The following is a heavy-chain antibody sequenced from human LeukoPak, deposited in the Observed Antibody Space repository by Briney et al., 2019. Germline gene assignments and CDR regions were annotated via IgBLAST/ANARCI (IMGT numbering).Heavy chain of an antibody. Sequence: GGSLRLSCAASGFTFTTYSMNWVRQAPGKGLEWVSAISGSGFNTYYADSVKGRFTISRDNSKNTLYLQMNSLRAEDTAVYYCARDLYYGYWGQGTLVTVSS. V-gene: IGHV3-23*01. CDR3: ARDLYYGY. J-gene: IGHJ4*02. D-gene: IGHD3-16*01. CDR1: GFTFTTYS. CDR2: ISGSGFNT.